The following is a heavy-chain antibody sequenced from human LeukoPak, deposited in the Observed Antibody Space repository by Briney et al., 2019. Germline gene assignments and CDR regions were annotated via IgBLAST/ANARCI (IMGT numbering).Heavy chain of an antibody. D-gene: IGHD1-7*01. CDR2: ISSSSNST. CDR3: ARDVGHRSSYPDNWNYVPFDS. V-gene: IGHV3-48*01. Sequence: AGTLRLYCAASAFTFSSYSMNWHRQAPGKGLMWVSYISSSSNSTYYADAVKGRFAISRDNAKNSLYLQMNSLRPEDTAMYYCARDVGHRSSYPDNWNYVPFDSWGQGTLVTVSS. CDR1: AFTFSSYS. J-gene: IGHJ4*02.